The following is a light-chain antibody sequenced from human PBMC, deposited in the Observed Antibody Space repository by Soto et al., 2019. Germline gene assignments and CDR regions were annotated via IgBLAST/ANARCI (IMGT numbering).Light chain of an antibody. Sequence: ENVLTQSPGTLSLSPGERATLSCRASQTVSTKYVAWYQQKPGQAPRLLIYGTSSRATGIPDRFSGSGSGTDFMLTISRLEPGDFAVYYCQQYGTSPGVTFGPGSKLDIK. V-gene: IGKV3-20*01. CDR2: GTS. CDR1: QTVSTKY. J-gene: IGKJ3*01. CDR3: QQYGTSPGVT.